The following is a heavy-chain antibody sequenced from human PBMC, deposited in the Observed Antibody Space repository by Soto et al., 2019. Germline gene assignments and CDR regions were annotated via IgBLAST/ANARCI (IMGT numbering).Heavy chain of an antibody. V-gene: IGHV3-30*18. Sequence: QVPLVETGGGVVPPGRSLRLSCAASGFTFSNYGIHWVRQAPDKGLEWGAVISHDGTNKYYADSVKGRFTISRDNSQNTWYLQMNSLRPEDTAVYYCAKNQEVVDTISLPVLWGQGTLVTVSS. CDR2: ISHDGTNK. J-gene: IGHJ4*02. CDR3: AKNQEVVDTISLPVL. D-gene: IGHD5-12*01. CDR1: GFTFSNYG.